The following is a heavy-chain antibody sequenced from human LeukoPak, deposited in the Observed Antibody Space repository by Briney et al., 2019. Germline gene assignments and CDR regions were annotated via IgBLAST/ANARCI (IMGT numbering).Heavy chain of an antibody. Sequence: SETLSLTCNVSGGSISSDYWSWIRQPPGKGLEWIGYIYSSGSTNYNPSLKSRVTMSVDTPKNQFSLKLNSVTAADTAVYYCARLAGSSSSDYWGRGTLVTVSS. CDR1: GGSISSDY. CDR3: ARLAGSSSSDY. CDR2: IYSSGST. J-gene: IGHJ4*02. D-gene: IGHD6-6*01. V-gene: IGHV4-4*09.